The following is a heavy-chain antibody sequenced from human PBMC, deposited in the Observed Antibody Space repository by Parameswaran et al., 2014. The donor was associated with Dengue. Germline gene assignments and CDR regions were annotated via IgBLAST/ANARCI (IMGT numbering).Heavy chain of an antibody. V-gene: IGHV5-51*01. CDR1: GYSYTSYW. J-gene: IGHJ4*02. CDR2: IYPGDSDT. CDR3: ARRRGCSGGSCYFDY. D-gene: IGHD2-15*01. Sequence: GGSLRLSCKGFGYSYTSYWIGWVRQMPGKGLEWMGIIYPGDSDTRYSPSFQGQVTISADKSISTAYLQWSSLKASDTAMYYCARRRGCSGGSCYFDYWGQGTLVTVSS.